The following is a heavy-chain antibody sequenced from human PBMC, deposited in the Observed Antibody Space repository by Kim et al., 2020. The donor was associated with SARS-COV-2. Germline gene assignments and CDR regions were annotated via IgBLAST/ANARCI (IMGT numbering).Heavy chain of an antibody. D-gene: IGHD4-17*01. CDR1: GFTFSSYA. J-gene: IGHJ4*02. CDR2: ISYDGSNK. Sequence: GGSLRLSCAASGFTFSSYAMHWVRQAPGKGLELVAVISYDGSNKYYADSVKGRFTISRDNSKNTLYLQMNSLRAEDTAVYYCAREGDSTVTSEFDYWGQGTLVTVSS. CDR3: AREGDSTVTSEFDY. V-gene: IGHV3-30-3*01.